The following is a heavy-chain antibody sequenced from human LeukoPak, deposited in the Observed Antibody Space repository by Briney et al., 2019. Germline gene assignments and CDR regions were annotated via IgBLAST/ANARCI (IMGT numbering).Heavy chain of an antibody. D-gene: IGHD4-17*01. J-gene: IGHJ3*02. V-gene: IGHV4-59*11. CDR3: ARDQTTVTKGFDI. CDR1: GGSISTHY. CDR2: ISYIGTT. Sequence: PSETLSLTCTVSGGSISTHYWTWIRQPPGKGLEWIGYISYIGTTNYNPSLKSPVSISVDTSKTYISLKLSSVTAADTAVYYCARDQTTVTKGFDIWGQGTKVTVSS.